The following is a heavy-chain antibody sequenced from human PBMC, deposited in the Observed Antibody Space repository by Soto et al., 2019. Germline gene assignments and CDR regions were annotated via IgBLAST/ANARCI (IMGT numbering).Heavy chain of an antibody. CDR1: GYTFTSYA. CDR3: ARVDTAMVHLYYGMDV. CDR2: INAGNGNT. Sequence: ASVKVSCKASGYTFTSYAMHWVRQAHGQRLEWMGWINAGNGNTKYSQKFQGRVTITRDTSASTAYMELSSLRSEDTAVYYCARVDTAMVHLYYGMDVWGQGTTVTVSS. D-gene: IGHD5-18*01. V-gene: IGHV1-3*01. J-gene: IGHJ6*02.